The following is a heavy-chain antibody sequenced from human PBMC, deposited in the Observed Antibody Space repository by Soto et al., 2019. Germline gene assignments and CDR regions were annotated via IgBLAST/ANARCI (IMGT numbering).Heavy chain of an antibody. J-gene: IGHJ5*02. CDR1: GYALTTDC. D-gene: IGHD2-15*01. CDR2: IDPSDSYT. V-gene: IGHV5-10-1*01. Sequence: FRCSGYALTTDCFRSVRLMPVKGLEWMGRIDPSDSYTNYSPSFQGHVTISADKSISTAYLQWSSLKASDTAMYYCARHSGGSYRNWFDPWGQGLVVNVSA. CDR3: ARHSGGSYRNWFDP.